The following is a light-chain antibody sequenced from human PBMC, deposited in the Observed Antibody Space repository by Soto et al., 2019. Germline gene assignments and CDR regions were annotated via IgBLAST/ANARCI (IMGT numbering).Light chain of an antibody. Sequence: QSALTQPASVSGSPGQSITISCTGTSSDVGGYNYVSWYQQHPGKAPKLMIYEVSNRPSGVSNRFSGSKSGNTASLTISGLQAEDEAVYYCSSYTSSSLVVFGGGTKLTVL. CDR2: EVS. V-gene: IGLV2-14*01. CDR3: SSYTSSSLVV. J-gene: IGLJ2*01. CDR1: SSDVGGYNY.